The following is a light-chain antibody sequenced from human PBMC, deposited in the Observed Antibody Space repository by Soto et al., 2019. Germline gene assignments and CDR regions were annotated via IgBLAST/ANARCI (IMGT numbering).Light chain of an antibody. CDR2: EGS. CDR3: CSYAGSSQVV. V-gene: IGLV2-23*01. CDR1: SRDIGRYNL. J-gene: IGLJ2*01. Sequence: ALTQPASVSGSPGQSITISCTGTSRDIGRYNLISSYQQHPGKAPKLMIYEGSKRPSWLSNRFSRSKSGNTASLTISGLQAEDEADYDCCSYAGSSQVVFGGGTKVPVL.